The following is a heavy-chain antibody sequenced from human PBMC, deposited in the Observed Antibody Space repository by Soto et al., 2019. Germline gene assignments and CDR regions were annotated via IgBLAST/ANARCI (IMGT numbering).Heavy chain of an antibody. CDR1: GFTFSSYA. CDR3: AKSIVVVPAAISYYYYMDV. Sequence: EVQLLESGGGLVQPGGSLRLSCAASGFTFSSYAMSWVRQAPGKGLEWVSAISGSGGSTYYADSVKGRFTISRDNSKNTLYLQMNSLRPEDTAVYYCAKSIVVVPAAISYYYYMDVWGKGTTVTVSS. J-gene: IGHJ6*03. V-gene: IGHV3-23*01. CDR2: ISGSGGST. D-gene: IGHD2-2*01.